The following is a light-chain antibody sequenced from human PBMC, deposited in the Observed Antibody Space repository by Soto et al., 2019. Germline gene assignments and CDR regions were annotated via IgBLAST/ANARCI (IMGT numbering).Light chain of an antibody. V-gene: IGKV3-15*01. CDR3: QQYNNWPWT. CDR2: SAS. J-gene: IGKJ1*01. CDR1: QSISDT. Sequence: EILMTQSPATLSVSRWGRSTLXXRASQSISDTLAWYQQKPGQAPRXVIYSASRGATGFPARFSGSGSGTDFTLTISSLQSEDFAVYYCQQYNNWPWTFGQGTKVDIK.